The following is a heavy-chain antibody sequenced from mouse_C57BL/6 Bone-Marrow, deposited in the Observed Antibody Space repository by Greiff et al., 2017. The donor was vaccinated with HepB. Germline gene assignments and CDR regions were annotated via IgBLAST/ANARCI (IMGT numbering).Heavy chain of an antibody. D-gene: IGHD2-2*01. V-gene: IGHV5-16*01. J-gene: IGHJ2*01. CDR1: GFTFSDYY. CDR2: INYDGSST. CDR3: AREGGYDFYYFDY. Sequence: EVQLVESEGGLVQPGSSMKLSCTASGFTFSDYYMAWVRQVPEKGLEWVANINYDGSSTYYLDSLKSRFIISRDNAKNILYLQMSRLKSEDTATYYCAREGGYDFYYFDYWGQGTTLTVSS.